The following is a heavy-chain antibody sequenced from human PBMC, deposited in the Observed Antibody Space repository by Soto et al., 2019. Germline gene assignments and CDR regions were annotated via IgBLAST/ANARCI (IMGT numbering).Heavy chain of an antibody. Sequence: PSETLSLTCTVSGDSINNYYWIWIRQPPGKRLEWIGYIYYTGSPTYNPSLESRVTMSVDTSKNQFSLKLNSVNAADTAVYYCAKYRRTEAEGFTLDYWGRGTLVTVSS. J-gene: IGHJ4*02. D-gene: IGHD6-13*01. CDR1: GDSINNYY. V-gene: IGHV4-59*01. CDR3: AKYRRTEAEGFTLDY. CDR2: IYYTGSP.